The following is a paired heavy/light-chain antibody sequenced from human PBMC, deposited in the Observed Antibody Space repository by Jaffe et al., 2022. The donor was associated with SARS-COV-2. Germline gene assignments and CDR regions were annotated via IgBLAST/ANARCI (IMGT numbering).Light chain of an antibody. CDR3: AAWDDSLNGWV. Sequence: QSVLTQPPSASGTPGQRVAISCSGSSSNIGSNTVNWYQQLPGTAPKLLMYSNNERPSGVPDRFSGSKSGTSASLAISGLQSEDEADYYCAAWDDSLNGWVFGGGTKLTVL. CDR2: SNN. V-gene: IGLV1-44*01. CDR1: SSNIGSNT. J-gene: IGLJ3*02.
Heavy chain of an antibody. V-gene: IGHV3-23*01. J-gene: IGHJ4*02. CDR2: ISGSGGST. Sequence: EVQLLESGGGLVQPGASLRLSCAASGFAFSSYAMSWVRQAPGKGLEWVSTISGSGGSTSYSDSVKGRFTISRDNSKNTLHLQMNSLRVEDTAVYYCAKAYRSSWDHFDYWGQGTLVTVSS. CDR3: AKAYRSSWDHFDY. D-gene: IGHD6-13*01. CDR1: GFAFSSYA.